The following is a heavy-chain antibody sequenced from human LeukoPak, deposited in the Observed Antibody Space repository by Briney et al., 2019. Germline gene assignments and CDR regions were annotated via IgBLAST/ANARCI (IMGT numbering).Heavy chain of an antibody. D-gene: IGHD1-26*01. CDR3: ARSDVGAIDAGPFNY. V-gene: IGHV1-18*01. Sequence: ASVKVSCKASGYTFTNYGITWVRQAPGQGLEWMGWISGYQGSTKYAQNFQGRVTMTIDTSTSTAYMDLRSLRSDDTAIYFCARSDVGAIDAGPFNYWGQGTLVAVSS. CDR1: GYTFTNYG. CDR2: ISGYQGST. J-gene: IGHJ4*02.